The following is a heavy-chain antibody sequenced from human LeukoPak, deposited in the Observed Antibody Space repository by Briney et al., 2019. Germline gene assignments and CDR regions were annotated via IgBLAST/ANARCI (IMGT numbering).Heavy chain of an antibody. CDR3: ARASRSRYAFDI. J-gene: IGHJ3*02. CDR1: GYTFTGYY. D-gene: IGHD1-26*01. CDR2: INPNSGGT. Sequence: GASVKVSCKASGYTFTGYYMHWVRQAPGQGLEWMGRINPNSGGTNYAQKFQGRVTMIRDTSISTAYMELSRLRSDDTAVYYCARASRSRYAFDIWGQGTMVTVSS. V-gene: IGHV1-2*06.